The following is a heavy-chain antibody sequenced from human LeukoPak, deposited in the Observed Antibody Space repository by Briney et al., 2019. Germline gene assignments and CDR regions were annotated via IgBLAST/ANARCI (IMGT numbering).Heavy chain of an antibody. D-gene: IGHD2-21*01. J-gene: IGHJ4*02. CDR3: ARGYCGGDCYLGLNDY. Sequence: ALVKVSCKASGYTFTSYDINWVRQATGQGLEWMGWINPNSGGTNYAQKFQGRVTMTRDTSISTAYMELSRLRSDDTAVYYCARGYCGGDCYLGLNDYWGQGTLVTVSS. CDR2: INPNSGGT. V-gene: IGHV1-2*02. CDR1: GYTFTSYD.